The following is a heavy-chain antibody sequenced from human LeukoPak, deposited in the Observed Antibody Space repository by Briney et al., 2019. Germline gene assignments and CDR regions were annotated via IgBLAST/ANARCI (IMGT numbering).Heavy chain of an antibody. CDR2: IWYDGSNK. Sequence: PGRSLRLSCAASGFTFNNYGMHWVRQAPGKGLEWVAVIWYDGSNKYYAGSVKGRFTISRDNSKNTLYLQMNSLRAEDTAVYYCAKAGYSGNFDYWGQGTLVTVSS. V-gene: IGHV3-33*06. CDR3: AKAGYSGNFDY. D-gene: IGHD5-12*01. J-gene: IGHJ4*02. CDR1: GFTFNNYG.